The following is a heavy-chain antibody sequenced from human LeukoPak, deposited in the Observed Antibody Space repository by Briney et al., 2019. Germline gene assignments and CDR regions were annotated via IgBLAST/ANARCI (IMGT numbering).Heavy chain of an antibody. CDR3: AKDLKGYYGSGSYPH. V-gene: IGHV3-23*01. J-gene: IGHJ4*02. Sequence: HTGGSLRLSCAASGFTFSSYAMSWVRRAPGKGLEWVSAISGSGGSTFYTDSVKGRFTISRDNSKNTLYLQMNSLRAEDTAVYYCAKDLKGYYGSGSYPHWGQGTLVTVSS. D-gene: IGHD3-10*01. CDR2: ISGSGGST. CDR1: GFTFSSYA.